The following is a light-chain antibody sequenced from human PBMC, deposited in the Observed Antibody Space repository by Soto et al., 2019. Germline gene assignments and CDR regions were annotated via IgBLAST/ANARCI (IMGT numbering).Light chain of an antibody. J-gene: IGKJ1*01. CDR1: QSISSY. CDR3: QQYGSSGT. Sequence: TQSPSSLSASVGDRVTITCRASQSISSYLNWYQQKPGRALRLLIDGASTRATGIPDRFSGSGSGTDFTLTISRLEPEDFAVYYCQQYGSSGTFGQGTKVDIK. CDR2: GAS. V-gene: IGKV3-20*01.